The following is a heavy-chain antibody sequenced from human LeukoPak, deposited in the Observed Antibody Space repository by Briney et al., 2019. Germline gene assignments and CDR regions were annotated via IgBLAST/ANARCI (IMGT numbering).Heavy chain of an antibody. D-gene: IGHD6-13*01. CDR3: ARAEAAGGAFDY. CDR2: ISIISSYI. J-gene: IGHJ4*02. V-gene: IGHV3-21*01. Sequence: GGSLRLSCAASGFTFSTYNMNWVRQAPGKGLEWVSSISIISSYIYYADSVKGRLTISGDNAKNSLYLQMNSLRAEDTAVYYCARAEAAGGAFDYWGQGTLVTVSS. CDR1: GFTFSTYN.